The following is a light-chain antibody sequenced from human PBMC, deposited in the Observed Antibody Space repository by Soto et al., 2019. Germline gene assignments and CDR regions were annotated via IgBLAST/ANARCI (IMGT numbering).Light chain of an antibody. V-gene: IGKV3D-15*01. CDR1: QNVDSN. CDR3: QQYNNWRT. J-gene: IGKJ1*01. CDR2: GVS. Sequence: EIVITQSPAALSLSPGERATLSCRASQNVDSNLAWYQQKPGQAPRLLIYGVSTRATGIPARFSGSGSGTEFTLTISSLQSEDFAVYYCQQYNNWRTFGQGTQVDIK.